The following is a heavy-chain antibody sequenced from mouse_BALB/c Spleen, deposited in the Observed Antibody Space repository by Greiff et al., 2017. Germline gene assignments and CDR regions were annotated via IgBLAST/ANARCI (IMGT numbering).Heavy chain of an antibody. V-gene: IGHV5-9-4*01. Sequence: EVMLVESGGGLVKPGGSLKLSCAASGFTFSSYAMSWVRQSPEKRLEWVAEISSGGSYTYYPATVTGRFTISRDKAKDSLYLNMSSLKDEDTAMYSRAGRTGKGDFDYWGQGTTLTVSS. CDR1: GFTFSSYA. CDR3: AGRTGKGDFDY. CDR2: ISSGGSYT. D-gene: IGHD4-1*01. J-gene: IGHJ2*01.